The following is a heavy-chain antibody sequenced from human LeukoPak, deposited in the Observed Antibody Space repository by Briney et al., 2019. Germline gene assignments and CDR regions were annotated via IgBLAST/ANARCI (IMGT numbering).Heavy chain of an antibody. D-gene: IGHD4-17*01. V-gene: IGHV3-30-3*01. CDR1: GFSFSSYA. J-gene: IGHJ4*02. CDR3: AKDLWTVTSRFEFDY. CDR2: ISNDGSNK. Sequence: GRSLTLSCAASGFSFSSYAMHWVRQAPGKVLEWVAVISNDGSNKYYANSVKGRFRISKDNCKKTLYLQMNRLRAEDTAVYYCAKDLWTVTSRFEFDYWGQGTLVTVSS.